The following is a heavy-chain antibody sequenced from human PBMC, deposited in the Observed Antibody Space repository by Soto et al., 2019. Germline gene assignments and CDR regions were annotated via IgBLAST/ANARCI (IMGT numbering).Heavy chain of an antibody. CDR3: ARDASSDTTGFRGYDL. J-gene: IGHJ4*02. V-gene: IGHV1-69*01. D-gene: IGHD4-17*01. CDR2: FIPIFVSA. CDR1: GGTVSSYA. Sequence: QLHLVQSGAEVKKAGSSVKVSCKASGGTVSSYAITWVRQAPGKGLEWMGVFIPIFVSAHYAPKFQGRITITADESTSTAYMELSGLTSEDTAIYYCARDASSDTTGFRGYDLWVQGTQVTVSS.